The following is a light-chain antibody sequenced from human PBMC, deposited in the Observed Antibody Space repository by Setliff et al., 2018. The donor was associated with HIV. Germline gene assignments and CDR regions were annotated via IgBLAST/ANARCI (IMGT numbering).Light chain of an antibody. Sequence: SVLTQPPSVSGAPGQRVTISCTGSSSNIGAGYDVQWYQQLPGTAPKLLIFVNVNRPSGVPDRFSGSKSGTSASLAITGLQAEDEADYYCSSYSSISTQMFGTGTKVTVL. J-gene: IGLJ1*01. CDR1: SSNIGAGYD. CDR2: VNV. V-gene: IGLV1-40*01. CDR3: SSYSSISTQM.